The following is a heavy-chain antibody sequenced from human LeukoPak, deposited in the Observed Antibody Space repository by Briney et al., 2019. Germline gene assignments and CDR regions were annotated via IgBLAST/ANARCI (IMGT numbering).Heavy chain of an antibody. Sequence: GGSLRLSCAASGLTFSKYSMTWVRQAPGKGLEWVSFIDTSSTTMYYTDSVKVRFTISRDNAKNSLYLQMNSLKVEDTAIYYCARDNWVDCWGRGTLVTVSS. V-gene: IGHV3-48*04. CDR3: ARDNWVDC. J-gene: IGHJ5*01. CDR1: GLTFSKYS. CDR2: IDTSSTTM.